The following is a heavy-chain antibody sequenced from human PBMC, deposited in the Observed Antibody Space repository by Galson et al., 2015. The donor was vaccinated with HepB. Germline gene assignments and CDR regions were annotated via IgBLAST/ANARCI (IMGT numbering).Heavy chain of an antibody. D-gene: IGHD1-26*01. CDR1: GGSISSSSYY. V-gene: IGHV4-39*01. CDR3: ARPDGSGTYRSYYFDF. J-gene: IGHJ4*02. CDR2: IYYSGTT. Sequence: SETLSLTCTVSGGSISSSSYYWGWIRQPPGKGLEWIGSIYYSGTTYYNPSLKSRVTISVDTSKNQFSLKLSSVTAADTAVYYCARPDGSGTYRSYYFDFWGQGTLVTVSS.